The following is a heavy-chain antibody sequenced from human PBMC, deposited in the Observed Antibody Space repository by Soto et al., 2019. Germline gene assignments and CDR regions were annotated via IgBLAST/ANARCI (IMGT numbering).Heavy chain of an antibody. D-gene: IGHD3-9*01. CDR2: IYPGDSDT. CDR1: GYSFTSYW. Sequence: EVQLVQSGAEVKKPGESLKISCKGSGYSFTSYWIGWVRQMSGKGLEWMGIIYPGDSDTRYSPSFQGQVTISADKSISTAYLQWSSLKASDTAMYYCARSGSGLVIPQGYYYGMDVWGQGTTVTVSS. V-gene: IGHV5-51*01. J-gene: IGHJ6*02. CDR3: ARSGSGLVIPQGYYYGMDV.